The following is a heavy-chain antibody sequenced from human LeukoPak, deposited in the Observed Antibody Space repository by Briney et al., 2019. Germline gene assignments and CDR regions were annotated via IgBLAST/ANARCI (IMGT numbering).Heavy chain of an antibody. CDR3: ARDKVGGSMAGSNFDY. CDR1: GGSISSSNW. J-gene: IGHJ4*02. Sequence: SETLSLTCAVSGGSISSSNWWSWVRQPPGKGLEWIGEIYHSGSTNYNPSLKSRVTISVDKSKNQFSLKLSSVTAADTAVYYCARDKVGGSMAGSNFDYWGQGTLVTVSS. CDR2: IYHSGST. V-gene: IGHV4-4*02. D-gene: IGHD6-19*01.